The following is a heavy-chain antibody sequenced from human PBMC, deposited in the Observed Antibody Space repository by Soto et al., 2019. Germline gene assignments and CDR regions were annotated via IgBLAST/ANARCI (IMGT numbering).Heavy chain of an antibody. V-gene: IGHV4-34*01. CDR3: ARMSDVVVVVVAATHRTEWFDP. CDR1: GGSFSGYY. D-gene: IGHD2-15*01. Sequence: SETLSLTCAVYGGSFSGYYWSWIRQPPGKGLEWIGEINHSGSTNYNPSLKSRVTISVDTSKNQFSLKLSSVTAADTAVYYCARMSDVVVVVVAATHRTEWFDPWGQGTLVTISS. CDR2: INHSGST. J-gene: IGHJ5*02.